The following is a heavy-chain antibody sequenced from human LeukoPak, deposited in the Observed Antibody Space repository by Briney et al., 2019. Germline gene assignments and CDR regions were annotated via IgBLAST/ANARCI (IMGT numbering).Heavy chain of an antibody. CDR3: AREGVGSGWSFDF. Sequence: GGSLRLSCAASGFTFSSYSMNWVRQAPGKGLEWVSYISSSSSTIYYADSVKGRFTISRDNAQNSLYLQMNSLRAEDTAVYYCAREGVGSGWSFDFWGQGTLVTVSS. J-gene: IGHJ4*02. D-gene: IGHD6-19*01. CDR2: ISSSSSTI. V-gene: IGHV3-48*04. CDR1: GFTFSSYS.